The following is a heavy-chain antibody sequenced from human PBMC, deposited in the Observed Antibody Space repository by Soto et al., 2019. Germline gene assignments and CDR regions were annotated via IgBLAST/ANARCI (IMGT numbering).Heavy chain of an antibody. J-gene: IGHJ5*02. CDR1: GGSISSYY. V-gene: IGHV4-4*07. D-gene: IGHD2-2*01. Sequence: SETLSLTCTVSGGSISSYYWSWIRQPAGKGLGWIGRIYTSGSTNYNPSLKSRVTMSVDTSKNQFSLKLSSVTAADTAVYYCARDEFVVVPAAYNSFDPWGQGTLVTVSS. CDR3: ARDEFVVVPAAYNSFDP. CDR2: IYTSGST.